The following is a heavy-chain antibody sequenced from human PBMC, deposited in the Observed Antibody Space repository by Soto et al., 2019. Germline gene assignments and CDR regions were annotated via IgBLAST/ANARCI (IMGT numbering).Heavy chain of an antibody. D-gene: IGHD3-22*01. CDR2: IIPIFGTT. J-gene: IGHJ4*02. CDR3: ARREYYDSSGYYVY. Sequence: QVQLVQSGAEVKKPGSSVKVSCKASGGTFSSFALTWVRQAPGQGLEWMGGIIPIFGTTNYAQKFQGRGTITADESTSSVYMELSSLRSEDTAVYYCARREYYDSSGYYVYWGQGTLVTVSS. V-gene: IGHV1-69*01. CDR1: GGTFSSFA.